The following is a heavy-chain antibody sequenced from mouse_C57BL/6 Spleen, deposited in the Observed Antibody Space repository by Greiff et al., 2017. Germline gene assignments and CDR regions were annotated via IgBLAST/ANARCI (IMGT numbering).Heavy chain of an antibody. CDR1: GYSITSGDY. J-gene: IGHJ2*01. CDR3: AREGYGNYLDY. CDR2: ISYDGSN. V-gene: IGHV3-6*01. Sequence: ESGPGLVKPSQSLSLTCSVTGYSITSGDYWNWIRQFPGNKLEWMGYISYDGSNNYNPSLKNRISITRDTSKNQFFLKLNSVTTEDTATYYCAREGYGNYLDYWGQGTTLTVSS. D-gene: IGHD2-10*02.